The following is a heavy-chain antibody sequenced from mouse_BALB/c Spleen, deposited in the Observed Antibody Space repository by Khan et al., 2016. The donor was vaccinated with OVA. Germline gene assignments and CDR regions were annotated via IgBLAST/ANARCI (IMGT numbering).Heavy chain of an antibody. CDR3: ATSYFYGYYFDY. V-gene: IGHV5-17*02. D-gene: IGHD1-1*01. CDR2: ISGDSSTI. Sequence: EVQLVESGGGLVQPGGSRKLSCAASGFTFSSYGMHWVRQAPEKGLEWVAYISGDSSTIYYADTVKGRFTISRDNPKNTLFLQMTSLMSEDTARDYCATSYFYGYYFDYWGPGTTLIVSS. J-gene: IGHJ2*01. CDR1: GFTFSSYG.